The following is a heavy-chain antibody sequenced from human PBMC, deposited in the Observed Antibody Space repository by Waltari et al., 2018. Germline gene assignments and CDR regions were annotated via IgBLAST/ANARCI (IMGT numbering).Heavy chain of an antibody. J-gene: IGHJ4*03. CDR1: GGSISDSYY. D-gene: IGHD1-26*01. CDR3: ARDGYIVGTTRYGLDS. V-gene: IGHV4-59*12. CDR2: IYGNSANT. Sequence: QVQLQESGPGLVKPSETLSLTCAVSGGSISDSYYWNWIRQPPGKGLEWIGNIYGNSANTNYNPSLKSLVTISKDTSKNQFFLKLSSVTAADTAVYYCARDGYIVGTTRYGLDSWGQGVVVTVSS.